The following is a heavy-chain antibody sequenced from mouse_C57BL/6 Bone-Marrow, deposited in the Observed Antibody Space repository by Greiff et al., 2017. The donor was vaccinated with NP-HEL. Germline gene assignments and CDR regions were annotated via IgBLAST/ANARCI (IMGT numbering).Heavy chain of an antibody. V-gene: IGHV1-19*01. CDR1: GYTFTDYY. D-gene: IGHD1-1*01. CDR3: TSSYHDY. CDR2: INPYNGGT. Sequence: EVQGVESGPVLVKPGASVKMSCKASGYTFTDYYMNWVKQSHGKSLEWIGVINPYNGGTSYNQKFKGKATLTVDKSSSTAYMELNSLTSEDSAVYYCTSSYHDYWGQGTTLTVSS. J-gene: IGHJ2*01.